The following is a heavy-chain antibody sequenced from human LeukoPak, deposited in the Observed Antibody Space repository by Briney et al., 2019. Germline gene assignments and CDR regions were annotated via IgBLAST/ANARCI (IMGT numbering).Heavy chain of an antibody. CDR1: GGSFSGYY. CDR3: ARFRIAARLRYYYYMDV. Sequence: KTSETLSLTCGVYGGSFSGYYWSWIRQPPGKGLEWIGEINHSGSTNYNPSLKSRVTISVDTSKNQFSLKLSSVTAADTAVYYCARFRIAARLRYYYYMDVWGKGTTVTVSS. D-gene: IGHD6-6*01. CDR2: INHSGST. V-gene: IGHV4-34*01. J-gene: IGHJ6*03.